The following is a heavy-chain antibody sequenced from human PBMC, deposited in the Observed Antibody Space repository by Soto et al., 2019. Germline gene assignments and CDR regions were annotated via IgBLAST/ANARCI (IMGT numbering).Heavy chain of an antibody. V-gene: IGHV3-33*01. Sequence: GGSLRLSCAASGFTFSSYGMHWVRQAQGKGLEWVAVIWYDGSNKYYADSVKGRFTISRDNSKNTLYLQMNSLIAEDTAVYYCAREKFSVVVTAIGAFDIWGQGTMVTVSS. CDR2: IWYDGSNK. CDR1: GFTFSSYG. J-gene: IGHJ3*02. D-gene: IGHD2-21*02. CDR3: AREKFSVVVTAIGAFDI.